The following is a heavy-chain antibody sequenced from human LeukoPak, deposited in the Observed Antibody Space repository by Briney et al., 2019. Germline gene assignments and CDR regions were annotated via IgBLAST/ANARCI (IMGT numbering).Heavy chain of an antibody. D-gene: IGHD5-18*01. J-gene: IGHJ3*02. V-gene: IGHV3-74*01. CDR2: INGEGTSA. CDR1: RFTFSSYW. CDR3: TRADTGRLHGLDM. Sequence: GGSLRLSCAASRFTFSSYWMHWVRQAPGKGLLWVSRINGEGTSAYYADSVKDRFTISRDNANNTLYLQMNSLRDEDTAVYYCTRADTGRLHGLDMWGQGTRVTVSS.